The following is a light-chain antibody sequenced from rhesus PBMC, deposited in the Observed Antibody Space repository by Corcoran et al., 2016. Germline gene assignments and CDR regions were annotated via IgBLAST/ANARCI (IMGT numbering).Light chain of an antibody. V-gene: IGKV1-25*01. Sequence: DIQMTQSPSSLSASVGDRVTITCRASQGISNNLAWYQQKPGKVPKLLIYKASPLQSGIPSRFSGSGSGTVFTLTISSLKPEDFATDYCQHGYGILLTVGGGTKVEIK. CDR3: QHGYGILLT. CDR2: KAS. CDR1: QGISNN. J-gene: IGKJ4*01.